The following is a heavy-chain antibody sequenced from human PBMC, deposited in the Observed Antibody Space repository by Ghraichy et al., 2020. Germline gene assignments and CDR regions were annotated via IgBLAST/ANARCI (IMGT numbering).Heavy chain of an antibody. CDR3: ASGSYYDFWSGYYTGDY. D-gene: IGHD3-3*01. CDR2: ISSSGSTI. V-gene: IGHV3-48*03. J-gene: IGHJ4*02. CDR1: GFTFSSYE. Sequence: GESLNISCAASGFTFSSYEMNWVRQAPGKGLEWVSYISSSGSTIYYADSVKGRFTISRDNAKNSLYLQMNSLRAEDTAVYYCASGSYYDFWSGYYTGDYWGQGTLVTVSS.